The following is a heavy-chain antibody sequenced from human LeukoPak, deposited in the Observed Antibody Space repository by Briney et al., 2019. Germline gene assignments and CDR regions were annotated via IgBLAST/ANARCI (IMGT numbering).Heavy chain of an antibody. Sequence: ASVKVSRKASGYTLTSYGISWVRQARGQGLEGMGWISACNGNTNYAQKLQGRVTMTTDTSTSTAYMELRSLRSDDTAVYYCARDRARNYYYGSGSYYQNDYWGQGTLVTVSS. CDR1: GYTLTSYG. CDR2: ISACNGNT. CDR3: ARDRARNYYYGSGSYYQNDY. D-gene: IGHD3-10*01. J-gene: IGHJ4*02. V-gene: IGHV1-18*04.